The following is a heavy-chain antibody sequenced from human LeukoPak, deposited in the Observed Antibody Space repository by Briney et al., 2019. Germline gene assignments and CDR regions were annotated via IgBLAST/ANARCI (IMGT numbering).Heavy chain of an antibody. D-gene: IGHD5-12*01. CDR1: GGSINY. Sequence: SETLSLTCTVSGGSINYWSWIRQPPGKGLEWIGYIYYSGSTNYNPSLESRVTISVDTSKNQFSLKLSSVTAAATAVYYCARFEGVATFDSWGQGTLVTVSS. CDR3: ARFEGVATFDS. V-gene: IGHV4-59*01. CDR2: IYYSGST. J-gene: IGHJ4*02.